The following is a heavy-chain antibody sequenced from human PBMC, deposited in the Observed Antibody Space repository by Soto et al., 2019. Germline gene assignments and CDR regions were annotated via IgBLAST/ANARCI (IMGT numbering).Heavy chain of an antibody. CDR1: GGSISSSSYY. CDR3: ARKGGYYDFWSGYPHLFDY. D-gene: IGHD3-3*01. J-gene: IGHJ4*02. CDR2: IYYSGST. Sequence: SETLSLTCTVSGGSISSSSYYWGWIRQPPGKGLEWIGSIYYSGSTYYNPSLKSRVTISVDTSKNQFSLKLSSVTAADTAVYYCARKGGYYDFWSGYPHLFDYWGQGTLVTVSS. V-gene: IGHV4-39*01.